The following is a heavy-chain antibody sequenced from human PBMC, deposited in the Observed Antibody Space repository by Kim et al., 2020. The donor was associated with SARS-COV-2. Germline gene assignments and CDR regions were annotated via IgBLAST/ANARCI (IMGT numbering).Heavy chain of an antibody. D-gene: IGHD2-21*02. V-gene: IGHV4-34*01. Sequence: SIKSRVTISVDTSKNQFSLKLSSVTAADTAVYYCASGPIVVVTAIRYFDYWGQGTLVTVSS. J-gene: IGHJ4*02. CDR3: ASGPIVVVTAIRYFDY.